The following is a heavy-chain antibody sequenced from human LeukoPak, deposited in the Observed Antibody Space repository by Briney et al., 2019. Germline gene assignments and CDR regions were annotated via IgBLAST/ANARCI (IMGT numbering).Heavy chain of an antibody. CDR3: ATYSVIVLMVYAIPQFDY. J-gene: IGHJ4*02. D-gene: IGHD2-8*01. CDR2: FDPEDGET. V-gene: IGHV1-24*01. Sequence: ASVKVSCKVSGYTLTELSMHWVRQAPGKGLEWMGGFDPEDGETIYAQKFQGRVTMTEDTSTDTAYMELSSLRSEDTAVYYCATYSVIVLMVYAIPQFDYWGRGTLVTVSS. CDR1: GYTLTELS.